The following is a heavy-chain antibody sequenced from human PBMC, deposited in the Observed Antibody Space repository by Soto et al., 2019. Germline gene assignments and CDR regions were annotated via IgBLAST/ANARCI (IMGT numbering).Heavy chain of an antibody. CDR3: ARVWQLVSAFDI. Sequence: SVKVSCKASGYTFTSYGIGWVRQAPGQGLEWMGWISAYNGNTNYAQKLQGRVTMTTDTSTSTAYMELRSLRSDDTAVYYCARVWQLVSAFDIWGQGTMVTVSS. J-gene: IGHJ3*02. D-gene: IGHD6-6*01. CDR2: ISAYNGNT. CDR1: GYTFTSYG. V-gene: IGHV1-18*01.